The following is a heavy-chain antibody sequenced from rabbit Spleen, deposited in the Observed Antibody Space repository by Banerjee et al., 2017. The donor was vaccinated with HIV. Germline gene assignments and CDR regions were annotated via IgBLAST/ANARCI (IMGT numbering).Heavy chain of an antibody. Sequence: QSLEESGGDLVKPGASLTLTCTASGVSFSSDYYMCWVRQAPGKGLEWIACIDSGGSGFTYFASWAKGRFTISKTSSTTVTLQMTSLTVADTATYFCARDTGSSFSSYGMDLWGPGTLVTVS. J-gene: IGHJ6*01. CDR2: IDSGGSGFT. V-gene: IGHV1S40*01. CDR3: ARDTGSSFSSYGMDL. CDR1: GVSFSSDYY. D-gene: IGHD8-1*01.